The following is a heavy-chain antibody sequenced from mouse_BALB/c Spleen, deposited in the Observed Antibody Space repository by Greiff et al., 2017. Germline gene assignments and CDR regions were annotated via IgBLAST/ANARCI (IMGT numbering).Heavy chain of an antibody. D-gene: IGHD1-1*01. J-gene: IGHJ3*01. CDR2: ISDGGSYT. CDR3: AQGGLRGAY. Sequence: EVKVEESGGGLVKPGGSLKLSCAASGFTFSDYYMYWVRQTPEKRLEWVATISDGGSYTYYPDSVKGRFTISRDNAKNNLYLQMSSLKSEDTAMYYCAQGGLRGAYWGQGTLVTVSA. V-gene: IGHV5-4*02. CDR1: GFTFSDYY.